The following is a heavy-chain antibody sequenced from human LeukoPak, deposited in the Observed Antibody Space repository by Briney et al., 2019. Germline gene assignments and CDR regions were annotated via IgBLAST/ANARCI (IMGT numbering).Heavy chain of an antibody. Sequence: GGSLRLSCAASGLTFSNAWMNWVRQAPGKGLEWVGRIKSKTDGGTTDYAAPVKGRFTISRDDSKNTLYLQMNSLKTEDTAVYYCTTGRARYYYGMDVWGQGTTVTVSS. CDR2: IKSKTDGGTT. CDR3: TTGRARYYYGMDV. CDR1: GLTFSNAW. J-gene: IGHJ6*02. V-gene: IGHV3-15*07. D-gene: IGHD3-10*01.